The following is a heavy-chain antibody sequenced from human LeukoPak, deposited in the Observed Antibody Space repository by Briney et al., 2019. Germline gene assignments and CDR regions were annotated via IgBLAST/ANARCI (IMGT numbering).Heavy chain of an antibody. J-gene: IGHJ5*02. Sequence: SETLSLTCTVSGGSISSYYWSWIRQPPGKGLEWIGYIYYSGSTNYNPSLKSRVTISVDTSKNQFSLKLSSVTAADTAVYFCARANYGSGNWFDPWGQGTLVTVSS. V-gene: IGHV4-59*01. CDR1: GGSISSYY. CDR3: ARANYGSGNWFDP. D-gene: IGHD3-10*01. CDR2: IYYSGST.